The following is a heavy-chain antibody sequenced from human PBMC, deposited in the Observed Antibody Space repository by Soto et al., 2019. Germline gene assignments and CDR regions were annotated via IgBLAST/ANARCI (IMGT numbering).Heavy chain of an antibody. D-gene: IGHD4-17*01. CDR2: ISYDGSNK. Sequence: QVQLVESGGGVVQPGRSLRLSCAASGFTFSSYGMQWVRQAPGKGLAWVAVISYDGSNKYYADSVKGRFTIPRDNSKNTLYLQMNSLRAEDTAVYYCAKDYGDYIYYYYCGMDVWGQGTTVTVSS. CDR1: GFTFSSYG. CDR3: AKDYGDYIYYYYCGMDV. V-gene: IGHV3-30*18. J-gene: IGHJ6*02.